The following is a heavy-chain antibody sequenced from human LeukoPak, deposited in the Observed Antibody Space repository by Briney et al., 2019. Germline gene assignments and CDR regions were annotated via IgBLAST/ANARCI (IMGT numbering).Heavy chain of an antibody. V-gene: IGHV4-4*02. CDR1: GGSISSSNW. Sequence: SETLSLTCTVSGGSISSSNWWSWVRQPPGKGLEWIGEIYHSGSTNYNPSLKSRVTISVDKSKNQFSLKLSSVTAADTAVYYCARGRPTYYDFWSGHHFDYWGQGTLVTVSS. D-gene: IGHD3-3*01. CDR3: ARGRPTYYDFWSGHHFDY. J-gene: IGHJ4*02. CDR2: IYHSGST.